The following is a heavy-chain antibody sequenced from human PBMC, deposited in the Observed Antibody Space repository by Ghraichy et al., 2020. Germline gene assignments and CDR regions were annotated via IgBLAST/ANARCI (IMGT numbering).Heavy chain of an antibody. CDR3: AKAARRAAAGTSYYGMDV. V-gene: IGHV3-33*06. CDR1: GFTFSNYG. D-gene: IGHD6-13*01. Sequence: GESLRLSCAASGFTFSNYGMHWVRQAPGKGLEWVAVIWYDGSNKYYADSVRGRFTISRDNSKNTLNVEMNSLRVDDTAVYYCAKAARRAAAGTSYYGMDVWGQGTTVIVS. J-gene: IGHJ6*02. CDR2: IWYDGSNK.